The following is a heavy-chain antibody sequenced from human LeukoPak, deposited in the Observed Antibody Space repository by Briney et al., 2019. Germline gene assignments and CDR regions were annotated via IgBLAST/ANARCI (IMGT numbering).Heavy chain of an antibody. CDR2: ISGYNGVT. J-gene: IGHJ4*02. V-gene: IGHV1-18*01. D-gene: IGHD6-19*01. CDR3: ARDRIGVAGTAPEY. CDR1: GYTFFSYG. Sequence: VASVKVSCKASGYTFFSYGISWVRQAPGQGLEWMGWISGYNGVTNYAQKLQGRVTMTTDTSTTTVYMEPRSLRSNDTAVYYCARDRIGVAGTAPEYWGQGTLVTVSS.